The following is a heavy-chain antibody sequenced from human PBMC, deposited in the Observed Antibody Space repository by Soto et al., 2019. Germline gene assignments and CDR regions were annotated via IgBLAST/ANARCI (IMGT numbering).Heavy chain of an antibody. J-gene: IGHJ4*02. D-gene: IGHD2-15*01. CDR1: GYTFTSYA. Sequence: ASVKVSCKASGYTFTSYAMHWVRQAPGQRLEWMGWINAGNGNTKYSQKFQGRVTITRDTSASTAYMELSSLRSEDTAVYYCARGRDIVVVVAATWTPIDYWGQGTLVTVSS. V-gene: IGHV1-3*01. CDR3: ARGRDIVVVVAATWTPIDY. CDR2: INAGNGNT.